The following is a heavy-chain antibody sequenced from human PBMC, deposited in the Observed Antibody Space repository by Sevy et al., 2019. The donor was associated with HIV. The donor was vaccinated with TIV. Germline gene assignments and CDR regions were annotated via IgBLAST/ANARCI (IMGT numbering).Heavy chain of an antibody. CDR2: ISSSGSTI. Sequence: GGSLRLSCAASGFTFSSYEMNWVRQAPGKGLEWVSYISSSGSTIYYAHSVKGRFTISRDNAKNSLYLQMNSLRAEDTAVYYCARTAGNIVVVLDYWGQGTLVTVSS. V-gene: IGHV3-48*03. CDR3: ARTAGNIVVVLDY. CDR1: GFTFSSYE. D-gene: IGHD2-2*01. J-gene: IGHJ4*02.